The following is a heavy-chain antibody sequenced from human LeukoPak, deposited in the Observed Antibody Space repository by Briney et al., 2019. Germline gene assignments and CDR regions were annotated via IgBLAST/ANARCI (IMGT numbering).Heavy chain of an antibody. V-gene: IGHV1-69*13. Sequence: GASVKVSCKASGYTFTGYYMHWVRQAPGQGLEWMGGIIPIFGTANYAQKFQGRVTITADESTSTAYMELSSLRPEDTALYYCARDSMRRRYYYYYYIDVWGKGTTVTISS. CDR2: IIPIFGTA. CDR3: ARDSMRRRYYYYYYIDV. J-gene: IGHJ6*03. CDR1: GYTFTGYY.